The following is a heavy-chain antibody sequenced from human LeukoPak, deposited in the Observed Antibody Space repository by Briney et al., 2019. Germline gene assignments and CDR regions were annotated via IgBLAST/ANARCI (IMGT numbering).Heavy chain of an antibody. V-gene: IGHV1-18*01. CDR2: ISAYNGNT. J-gene: IGHJ4*02. D-gene: IGHD4-17*01. CDR1: GCTFTSYG. Sequence: VASVKVSCKASGCTFTSYGISWVRQAPGQGLEWMGWISAYNGNTNYAQKLQGRVTMTTDTSTSTAYMELSSLRSEDTAVYYCARVTYGDYFDYWGQGTLVTVSS. CDR3: ARVTYGDYFDY.